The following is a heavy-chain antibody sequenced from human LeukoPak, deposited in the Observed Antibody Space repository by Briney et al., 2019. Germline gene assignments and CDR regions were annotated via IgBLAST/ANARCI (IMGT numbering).Heavy chain of an antibody. CDR1: GFIFSSYG. Sequence: GVSLRLSCAASGFIFSSYGMHWVRQAPGKGLEWVSAISGSGGTTYYADSVKGRFTISRDNSKNTLYLQMNSLRAEDTAVYYCAKYSRPPSIDYWGQGTLVTVSS. V-gene: IGHV3-23*01. D-gene: IGHD6-13*01. CDR2: ISGSGGTT. CDR3: AKYSRPPSIDY. J-gene: IGHJ4*02.